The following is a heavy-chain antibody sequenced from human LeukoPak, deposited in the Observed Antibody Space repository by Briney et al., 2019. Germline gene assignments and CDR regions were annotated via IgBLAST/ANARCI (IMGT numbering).Heavy chain of an antibody. Sequence: SETLSLTCTVSGGSVSSGSYYWRWIRQPPGKGLEWIGYIYYSGSTNYNPSLKSRVTISVDTSKNQFSLKLSSVTAADTAVYYCARVPPGYCSSTSCYEWGRFDYWGQGTLVTVPS. D-gene: IGHD2-2*01. CDR1: GGSVSSGSYY. V-gene: IGHV4-61*01. CDR2: IYYSGST. CDR3: ARVPPGYCSSTSCYEWGRFDY. J-gene: IGHJ4*02.